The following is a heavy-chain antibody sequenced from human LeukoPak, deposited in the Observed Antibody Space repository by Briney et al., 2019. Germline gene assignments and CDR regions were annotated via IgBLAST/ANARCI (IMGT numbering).Heavy chain of an antibody. Sequence: EASVKVSCKASGYTFTGYYMHWVRQAPGQGLEWMGWINPNSGGTNYAQKFQGWVTMTRDTSISTAYMELSRLRSDDTAVYYCARENRSSSWYTSLDYWGQGTLVTVSS. CDR3: ARENRSSSWYTSLDY. J-gene: IGHJ4*02. V-gene: IGHV1-2*04. CDR2: INPNSGGT. CDR1: GYTFTGYY. D-gene: IGHD6-13*01.